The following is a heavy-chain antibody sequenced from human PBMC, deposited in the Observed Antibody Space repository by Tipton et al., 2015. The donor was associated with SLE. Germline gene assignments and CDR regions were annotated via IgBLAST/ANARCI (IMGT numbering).Heavy chain of an antibody. J-gene: IGHJ5*02. V-gene: IGHV4-4*02. CDR1: GGSISSSNW. Sequence: SLRLSCAVSGGSISSSNWWSWVRQPPGKGLEWIGEIYHSGSTNYNPSLKSRVTISVDTSKNQFSLKLRSVTAADTAVYYCARDRLHGWFDPWGQGTLVTVSS. CDR3: ARDRLHGWFDP. CDR2: IYHSGST. D-gene: IGHD4-11*01.